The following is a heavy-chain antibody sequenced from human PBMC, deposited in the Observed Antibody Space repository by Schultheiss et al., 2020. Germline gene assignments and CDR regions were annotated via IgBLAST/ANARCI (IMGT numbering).Heavy chain of an antibody. J-gene: IGHJ4*02. CDR2: ISYDGSNK. V-gene: IGHV3-30*18. CDR1: GFTFSSYG. Sequence: GGSLRLSCAASGFTFSSYGMHWVRQAPGKGLEWVAVISYDGSNKYYADSVKGRFTISRDNSKNTLYLQMNSLRAEDTAVYYCAKEQRNTIFGVVIRAYFDYWGQGTLVTVSS. D-gene: IGHD3-3*01. CDR3: AKEQRNTIFGVVIRAYFDY.